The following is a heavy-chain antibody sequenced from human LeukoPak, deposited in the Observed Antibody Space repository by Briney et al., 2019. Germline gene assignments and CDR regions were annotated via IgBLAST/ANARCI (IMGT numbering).Heavy chain of an antibody. CDR3: AKRADYYDSSRALYDAFDL. Sequence: HPGGSLRLSCAASGFTFRTYGMHWVRQAPGKGLEWVTFIRYDGSDKYYADSVEGRFTISRDNSKNTLFLQMNSLRVEDTAVYYCAKRADYYDSSRALYDAFDLWGQGTMVTVSS. V-gene: IGHV3-30*02. CDR1: GFTFRTYG. J-gene: IGHJ3*01. CDR2: IRYDGSDK. D-gene: IGHD3-16*01.